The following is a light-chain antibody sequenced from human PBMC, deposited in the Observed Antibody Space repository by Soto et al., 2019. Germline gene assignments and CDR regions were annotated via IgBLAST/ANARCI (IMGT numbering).Light chain of an antibody. CDR2: GDS. CDR1: SSNIGAGYD. V-gene: IGLV1-40*01. Sequence: QSVLTQLHSVSRDPGQRVTISCTGSSSNIGAGYDVNWYQQLPETAPKLLIFGDSNRPSGVPDRFSGSKSGTSASLVITGLQADDEADYYCQSNENGLSVSDVCGAGPKVTAL. CDR3: QSNENGLSVSDV. J-gene: IGLJ1*01.